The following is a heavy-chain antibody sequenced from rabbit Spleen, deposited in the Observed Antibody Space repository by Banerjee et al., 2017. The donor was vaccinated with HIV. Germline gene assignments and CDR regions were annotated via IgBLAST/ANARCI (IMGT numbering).Heavy chain of an antibody. CDR1: GVSFSFNSY. D-gene: IGHD8-1*01. CDR2: IDTGSSGFT. J-gene: IGHJ6*01. V-gene: IGHV1S45*01. Sequence: QEQLEESGGDLVKPEGSLTLTCTASGVSFSFNSYMCWVRQAPGKGLEWIACIDTGSSGFTYFASWAKGRFTISKTSSTTVTLQMTSLTAADTAPYFCARDSGSSFSSYGMDLWGPGTLVTVS. CDR3: ARDSGSSFSSYGMDL.